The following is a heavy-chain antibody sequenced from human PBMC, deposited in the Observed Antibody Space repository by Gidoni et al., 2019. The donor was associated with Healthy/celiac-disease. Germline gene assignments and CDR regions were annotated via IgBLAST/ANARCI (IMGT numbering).Heavy chain of an antibody. CDR2: INSDGSST. Sequence: EVQLVESGGGLVQPGGSLRLACAASGFTFSSCWMLGVRQAPGKGLVWVSCINSDGSSTSYADSVKGRFTISRDNAKNTLYLQMNSLRAEDTAVYYCARDLLLRFLEWSHPAYGMDVWGQGTTVTVSS. J-gene: IGHJ6*02. V-gene: IGHV3-74*01. CDR3: ARDLLLRFLEWSHPAYGMDV. D-gene: IGHD3-3*01. CDR1: GFTFSSCW.